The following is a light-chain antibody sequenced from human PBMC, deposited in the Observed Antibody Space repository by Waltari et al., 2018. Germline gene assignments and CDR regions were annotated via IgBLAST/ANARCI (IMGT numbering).Light chain of an antibody. V-gene: IGKV1-39*01. CDR3: QQSYSTPLYT. CDR1: QSISSY. CDR2: AAS. J-gene: IGKJ3*01. Sequence: DIQVTQSPSSLSASVGDRVTITCRASQSISSYLNWYQQKPGKAPKLLIYAASSVQSGVPSRFSGSGSGTDFTLTISSLQPEDFATYYCQQSYSTPLYTFGPGTKVDIK.